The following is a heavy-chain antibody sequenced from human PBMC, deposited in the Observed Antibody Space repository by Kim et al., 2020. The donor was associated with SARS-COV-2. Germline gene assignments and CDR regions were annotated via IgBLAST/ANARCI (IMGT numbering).Heavy chain of an antibody. CDR3: AKDLGMTIFGVVRLTVSAVDV. J-gene: IGHJ6*04. CDR1: GFTFSSYA. D-gene: IGHD3-3*01. CDR2: ISGSGGST. Sequence: GGSLRLSCAASGFTFSSYAMSWVRQAPGKGLEWVSAISGSGGSTYYADSVKGRFTISRDNSKNTLYLQMNSLRAEDTAVYYCAKDLGMTIFGVVRLTVSAVDVWGKGTTVTVSS. V-gene: IGHV3-23*01.